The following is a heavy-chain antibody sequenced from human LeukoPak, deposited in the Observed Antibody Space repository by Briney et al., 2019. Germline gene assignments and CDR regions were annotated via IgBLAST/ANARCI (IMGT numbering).Heavy chain of an antibody. Sequence: ASVKVSCKASGYTLTSYYMHWVRQAPGQGLEWMGIINPSGGSTSYAQKFQGRVTMTRDTSTGTVYMELSSLRSEDTAVYYCAIPPTGDGNYFDYWGQGTLVTVSS. CDR1: GYTLTSYY. V-gene: IGHV1-46*01. CDR3: AIPPTGDGNYFDY. D-gene: IGHD7-27*01. CDR2: INPSGGST. J-gene: IGHJ4*02.